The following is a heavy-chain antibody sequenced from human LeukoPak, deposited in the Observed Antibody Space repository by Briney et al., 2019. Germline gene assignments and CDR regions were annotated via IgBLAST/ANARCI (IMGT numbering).Heavy chain of an antibody. J-gene: IGHJ4*02. CDR2: ISSSSSTI. V-gene: IGHV3-48*01. CDR1: GFTFSSYS. D-gene: IGHD6-19*01. Sequence: PGGSLRLSCAASGFTFSSYSMNWVRQAPGKGLEWVSYISSSSSTIYYADSVKGRFTISRDNAKNSLYLQMNSLRAEDTAAYYCASRSGSGWYFGYWGQGTLVTVS. CDR3: ASRSGSGWYFGY.